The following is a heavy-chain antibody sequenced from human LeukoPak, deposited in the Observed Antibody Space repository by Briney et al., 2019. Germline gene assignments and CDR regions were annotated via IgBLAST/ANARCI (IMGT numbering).Heavy chain of an antibody. CDR2: LSGSGSNT. J-gene: IGHJ3*01. D-gene: IGHD3-10*01. Sequence: QPGGSLRLSCAASGFTFSSFAMSWVRQAPGKGLEWVSALSGSGSNTYFADSVKGRFTISRDNSKNTLYLQMNSLRVEDTAVYYCARWDYYGRGAFDVWGQGTMVTVSS. V-gene: IGHV3-23*01. CDR3: ARWDYYGRGAFDV. CDR1: GFTFSSFA.